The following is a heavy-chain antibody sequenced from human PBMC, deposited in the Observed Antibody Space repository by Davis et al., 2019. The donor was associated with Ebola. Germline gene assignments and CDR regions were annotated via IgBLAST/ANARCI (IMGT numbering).Heavy chain of an antibody. Sequence: GESLKISCAASGFTFSTYEMNWVRQAPGKGLEWVSYITNSGDTTYYADSVKGRFTISRDNAKNSLYLQMNSLSDEDTAVYYCARVREGRHQLLHEWTFDNWGQGILVAVSS. CDR1: GFTFSTYE. V-gene: IGHV3-48*03. J-gene: IGHJ4*02. D-gene: IGHD2/OR15-2a*01. CDR2: ITNSGDTT. CDR3: ARVREGRHQLLHEWTFDN.